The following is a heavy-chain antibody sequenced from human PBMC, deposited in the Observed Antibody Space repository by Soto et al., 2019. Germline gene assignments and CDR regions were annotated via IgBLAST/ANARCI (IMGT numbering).Heavy chain of an antibody. CDR1: GFTFSNYG. D-gene: IGHD3-10*01. V-gene: IGHV3-30*03. CDR2: VSYDGNNK. CDR3: AREGVQHGSGPYYYYGMDV. J-gene: IGHJ6*02. Sequence: GGSLRLSCAASGFTFSNYGMHWVRQAPGKGLEWVAFVSYDGNNKYYADSVKGRFTISRDNSKNTLYLQMNGLRAEDTAVYYCAREGVQHGSGPYYYYGMDVWGQGTTVTVSS.